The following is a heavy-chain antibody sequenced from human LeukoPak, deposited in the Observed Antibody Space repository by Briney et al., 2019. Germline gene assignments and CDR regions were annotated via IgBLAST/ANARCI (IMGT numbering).Heavy chain of an antibody. Sequence: SETLSLTCTVSGGSISSYYWSWIRQPPGKGLEWIGYIYYSGSTSYNPSLKSRVTISVDAPKNQFSLKLSSVTAADTAVYYCASRSYNSSGYFYWGQGTLVTVSS. CDR1: GGSISSYY. D-gene: IGHD3-22*01. CDR2: IYYSGST. V-gene: IGHV4-59*01. J-gene: IGHJ4*02. CDR3: ASRSYNSSGYFY.